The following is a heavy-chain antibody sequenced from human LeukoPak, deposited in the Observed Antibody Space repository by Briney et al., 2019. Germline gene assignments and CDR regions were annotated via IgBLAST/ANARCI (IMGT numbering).Heavy chain of an antibody. V-gene: IGHV1-18*01. CDR2: ISAYNGNT. Sequence: VASVKVSCKASGYTFTIYGISWVRQAPGQGLEWMGWISAYNGNTNYAQKLQGRVTMTTDTSTSTAYMELRSLRSDDTAVYYCASFGAVAGTQRRQPSYAFDIWGQGTMVTVSS. CDR1: GYTFTIYG. D-gene: IGHD6-19*01. J-gene: IGHJ3*02. CDR3: ASFGAVAGTQRRQPSYAFDI.